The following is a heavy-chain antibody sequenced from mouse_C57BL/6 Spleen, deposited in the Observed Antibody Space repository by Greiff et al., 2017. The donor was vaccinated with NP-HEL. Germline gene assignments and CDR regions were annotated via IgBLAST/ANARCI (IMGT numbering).Heavy chain of an antibody. J-gene: IGHJ3*01. D-gene: IGHD1-2*01. V-gene: IGHV5-4*01. CDR1: GFTFSSYA. CDR2: ISDGGSYT. Sequence: EVQRVESGGGLVKPGGSLKLSCAASGFTFSSYAMSWVRQTPEKRLEWVATISDGGSYTYYPDNVKGRFTISRDNAKNNLYLQMSHLKSEDTAMYYCARDSLLAYWGQGTLVTVSA. CDR3: ARDSLLAY.